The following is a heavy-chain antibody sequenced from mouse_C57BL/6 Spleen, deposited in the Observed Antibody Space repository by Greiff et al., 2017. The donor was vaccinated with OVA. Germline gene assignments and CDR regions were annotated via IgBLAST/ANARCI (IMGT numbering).Heavy chain of an antibody. Sequence: QVQLQQSGAELVRPGASVTLSCKASGYAFTDYEMHWVQRTPVHGLEWIGAIDPETGATAYNQKIKGKAILTADKSSSTAYMELRSLTSEDSAVYYCTREGYYVDYWGQGTTLTVAS. J-gene: IGHJ2*01. V-gene: IGHV1-15*01. CDR3: TREGYYVDY. CDR1: GYAFTDYE. CDR2: IDPETGAT.